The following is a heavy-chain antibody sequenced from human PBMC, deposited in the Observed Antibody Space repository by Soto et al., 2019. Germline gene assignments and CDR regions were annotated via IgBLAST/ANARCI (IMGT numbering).Heavy chain of an antibody. Sequence: QVQLVQSGAEVKKPGSSVKVSCKASGGTFSSYAISWVRQAPGQGLEWMGVIIPIFGTANYAQKFQGRVTITADESTSTAYMELSSRRSADPAVYYCARDGGTNYDFDYWGQGTLVTVSS. V-gene: IGHV1-69*01. J-gene: IGHJ4*02. D-gene: IGHD1-7*01. CDR3: ARDGGTNYDFDY. CDR1: GGTFSSYA. CDR2: IIPIFGTA.